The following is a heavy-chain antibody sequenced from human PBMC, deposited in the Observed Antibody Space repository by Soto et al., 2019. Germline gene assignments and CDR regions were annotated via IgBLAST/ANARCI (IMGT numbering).Heavy chain of an antibody. J-gene: IGHJ4*02. CDR2: IKSKTDGGAT. CDR1: GFTFSNAW. Sequence: GGSLRLSCAASGFTFSNAWMSWVRQAPGKGLEWVGRIKSKTDGGATDYAAPVKGRFTISRDDSKNTLYLQMNSLKTEDTAVYYCMGQLWPQGLDYWGQGTLVTVSS. V-gene: IGHV3-15*01. CDR3: MGQLWPQGLDY. D-gene: IGHD5-18*01.